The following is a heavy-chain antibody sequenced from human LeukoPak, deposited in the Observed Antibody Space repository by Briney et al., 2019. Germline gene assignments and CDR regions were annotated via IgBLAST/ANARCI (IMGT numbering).Heavy chain of an antibody. D-gene: IGHD6-13*01. CDR2: IYYSGST. V-gene: IGHV4-30-4*02. CDR1: GASISSGDYF. J-gene: IGHJ6*02. Sequence: SETLSLTCTVSGASISSGDYFWSWIRQPPGEGLEWIGSIYYSGSTYDNPSLKSRVTISVDTSKNQFSLKLSSVTAADTAVYYCARGYSSSYGMDVWGQGTTVTVSS. CDR3: ARGYSSSYGMDV.